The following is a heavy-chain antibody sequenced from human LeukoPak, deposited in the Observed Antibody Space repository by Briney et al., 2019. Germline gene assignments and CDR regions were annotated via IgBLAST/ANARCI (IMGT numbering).Heavy chain of an antibody. CDR2: INPNSGGT. V-gene: IGHV1-2*04. CDR3: ARGGNSRYCSGGSCYSNWFDP. Sequence: ASVKVSCKASGYTFTDYYLHWVRQAPGQGLEWMGWINPNSGGTNYAQKFQGWVTMTRDTSISTAYMELSRLRSDDTAVYYCARGGNSRYCSGGSCYSNWFDPWGQGTLVTVSS. J-gene: IGHJ5*02. CDR1: GYTFTDYY. D-gene: IGHD2-15*01.